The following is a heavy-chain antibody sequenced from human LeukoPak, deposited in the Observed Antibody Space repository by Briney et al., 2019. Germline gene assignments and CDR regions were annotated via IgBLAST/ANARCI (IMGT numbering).Heavy chain of an antibody. D-gene: IGHD3-3*01. CDR2: IYYSGST. V-gene: IGHV4-30-4*08. Sequence: SETLSLTCTVSGGSISSGDYYWRWIRQPPGKGLEWIGYIYYSGSTYYNPSLQSRVTISVDTSKNQFSLKLSSVTAADTAVYYCASVHSHFGVVGAFDIWGQGTMVTVSS. CDR1: GGSISSGDYY. J-gene: IGHJ3*02. CDR3: ASVHSHFGVVGAFDI.